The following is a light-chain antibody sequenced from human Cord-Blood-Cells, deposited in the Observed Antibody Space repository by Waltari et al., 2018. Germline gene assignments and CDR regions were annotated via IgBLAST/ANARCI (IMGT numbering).Light chain of an antibody. J-gene: IGLJ2*01. Sequence: QSVLTQPPSASEAPRQRVTISCSGSSSNIGNNSVNWYQQLPGTAPKLLIYYDDLRPSGVSDRFSGSKSGTSASLAISGLQSEDEADYYCAAWDDSLNGVVFGGGTKLTVL. V-gene: IGLV1-36*01. CDR1: SSNIGNNS. CDR3: AAWDDSLNGVV. CDR2: YDD.